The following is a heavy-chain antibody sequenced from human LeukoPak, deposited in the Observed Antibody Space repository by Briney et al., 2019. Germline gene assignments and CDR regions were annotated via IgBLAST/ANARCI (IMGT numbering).Heavy chain of an antibody. Sequence: PGGSLRLSCSASRFTFSSYAMHWVRQAPGKGLEYVSTISSNGGNTYYADSVKGRFTISRDNSKNTLYLQMNSLRAEDTAVYYCAREGIRTGRDGYYDYWGQGTLVTVSS. V-gene: IGHV3-64*04. J-gene: IGHJ4*02. CDR1: RFTFSSYA. CDR3: AREGIRTGRDGYYDY. CDR2: ISSNGGNT. D-gene: IGHD5-24*01.